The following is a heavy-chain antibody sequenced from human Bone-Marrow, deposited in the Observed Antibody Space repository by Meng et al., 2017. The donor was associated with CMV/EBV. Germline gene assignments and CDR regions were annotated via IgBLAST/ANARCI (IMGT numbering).Heavy chain of an antibody. CDR1: GFTFDDYG. D-gene: IGHD2-2*01. J-gene: IGHJ5*02. Sequence: GESLKISCAASGFTFDDYGMSWVRQAPGKGLEWVSGINWNGGSTGYADSVKGRFTISRDNAKNSLYLQMNSLRAEDTALYHCARDRGYCSSTSCSNWFDTWGQGTLVTVSS. CDR3: ARDRGYCSSTSCSNWFDT. CDR2: INWNGGST. V-gene: IGHV3-20*01.